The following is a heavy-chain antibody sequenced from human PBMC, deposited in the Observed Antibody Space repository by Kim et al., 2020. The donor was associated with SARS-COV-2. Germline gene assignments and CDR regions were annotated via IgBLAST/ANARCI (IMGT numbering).Heavy chain of an antibody. Sequence: GGSLRLSCAASGFIFTSYNMNWVRQAPGKGLQWVSGVSASGDTTNYADSVRGRFTISRDISENTLYLQMNSLTAEDTAIYYCARGLSSGPYWGQGTLVTVSS. CDR3: ARGLSSGPY. D-gene: IGHD3-10*01. J-gene: IGHJ4*02. V-gene: IGHV3-23*01. CDR2: VSASGDTT. CDR1: GFIFTSYN.